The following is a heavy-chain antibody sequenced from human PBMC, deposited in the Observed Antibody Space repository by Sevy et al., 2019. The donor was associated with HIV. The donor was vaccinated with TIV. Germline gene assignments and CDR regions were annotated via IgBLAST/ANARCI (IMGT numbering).Heavy chain of an antibody. D-gene: IGHD3-3*01. V-gene: IGHV3-23*01. CDR2: ISGSGGST. CDR1: GFTFSSYA. CDR3: ANDFLVLRFLECFSGGFDI. J-gene: IGHJ3*02. Sequence: GGSLRLSCAASGFTFSSYAMSWVRQAPGKGLEWVSAISGSGGSTYYADSVKGRFTISRDNSKNSLYLQMNRLRAEDTAVYYCANDFLVLRFLECFSGGFDIWGQGTMVTVSS.